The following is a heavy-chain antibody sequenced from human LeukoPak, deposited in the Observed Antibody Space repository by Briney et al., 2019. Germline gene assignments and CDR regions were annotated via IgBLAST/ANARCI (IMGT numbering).Heavy chain of an antibody. J-gene: IGHJ4*02. Sequence: SETLSLTCTVSGVSISSHYWGWIRQPPGKGLEWIGYVRDSENTKDNASLNSRITLSADTSMNQLSLRLSSVTAADTAVYYCATIKRGSIFGYFDFWGQGILVTVSS. D-gene: IGHD3-3*02. CDR2: VRDSENT. CDR3: ATIKRGSIFGYFDF. V-gene: IGHV4-59*11. CDR1: GVSISSHY.